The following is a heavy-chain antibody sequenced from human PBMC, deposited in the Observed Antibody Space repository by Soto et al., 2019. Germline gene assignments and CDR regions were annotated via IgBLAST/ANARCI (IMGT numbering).Heavy chain of an antibody. Sequence: GGSLRLSCAASGFTFSSYWMHWVRQAPGKGLEWVSRIEGDGSSTTSADSVKGRFTVPRDDARNTLYLQMSSLRADDTAIYYCAREVLDTAGFFDVWGQGTMVTVSS. CDR1: GFTFSSYW. CDR2: IEGDGSST. V-gene: IGHV3-74*01. J-gene: IGHJ3*01. D-gene: IGHD3-3*02. CDR3: AREVLDTAGFFDV.